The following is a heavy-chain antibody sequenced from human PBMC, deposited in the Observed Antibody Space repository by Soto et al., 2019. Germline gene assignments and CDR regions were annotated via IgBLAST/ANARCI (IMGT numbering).Heavy chain of an antibody. CDR3: ARDLTGDPNY. V-gene: IGHV1-2*02. J-gene: IGHJ4*02. CDR2: INPNSGGT. Sequence: QVQLVQSGAEVKKPGASVNVSCEASGYTFTGSSINWVRQAPGQGLEWMGYINPNSGGTIFAQKFQGRVTMTRDTSISTAYMELSRVASDDTAVYYCARDLTGDPNYWGQGTLVTVSS. D-gene: IGHD7-27*01. CDR1: GYTFTGSS.